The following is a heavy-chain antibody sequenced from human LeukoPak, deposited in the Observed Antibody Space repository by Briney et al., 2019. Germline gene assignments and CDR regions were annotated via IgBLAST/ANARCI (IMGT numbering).Heavy chain of an antibody. V-gene: IGHV3-73*01. CDR1: GFTFSGSA. D-gene: IGHD1-26*01. CDR3: TRHQEGSVGATFGY. CDR2: IRSKANSYAT. J-gene: IGHJ4*02. Sequence: GGSLRLSCAASGFTFSGSAMHWVRQAFGKGLEWVGRIRSKANSYATAYAASVKGRFTISRDDSKNTAYLQMNSLKTEDTAVYYCTRHQEGSVGATFGYWGQGTLVTVSS.